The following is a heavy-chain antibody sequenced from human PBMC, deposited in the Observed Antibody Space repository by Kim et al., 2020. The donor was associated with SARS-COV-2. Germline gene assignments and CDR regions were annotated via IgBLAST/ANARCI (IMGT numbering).Heavy chain of an antibody. D-gene: IGHD6-13*01. CDR3: AKDLKAAAGNFDY. Sequence: YADSVKGRFTISRDNSKNTLYLQMNSLRAEDTAVYYCAKDLKAAAGNFDYWGQGTLVTVSS. V-gene: IGHV3-33*06. J-gene: IGHJ4*02.